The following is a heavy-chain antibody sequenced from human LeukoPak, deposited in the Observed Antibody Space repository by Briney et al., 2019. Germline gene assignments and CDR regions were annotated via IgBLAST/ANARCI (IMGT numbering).Heavy chain of an antibody. J-gene: IGHJ5*02. Sequence: ASVEVSCKASGYTFTDYYMHLVRQAPGQGVEWMGWINPNSGGTNYARQFQGRVTMTRDTSISTTYMELSNLRSDDTGVYYCARGIAAPGGRWFDPWGQGTLVSVSS. CDR1: GYTFTDYY. V-gene: IGHV1-2*02. CDR2: INPNSGGT. CDR3: ARGIAAPGGRWFDP. D-gene: IGHD6-13*01.